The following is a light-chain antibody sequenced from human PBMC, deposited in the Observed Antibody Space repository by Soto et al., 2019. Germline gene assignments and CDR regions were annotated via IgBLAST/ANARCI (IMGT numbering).Light chain of an antibody. CDR3: QQYDYSRT. V-gene: IGKV1-5*01. Sequence: DIQMTQSPSTLSASVGDTVTITFRASQSVSDSLAWYQVKPGEAPKLLIFDVSNLETGVPSRFSGSGSGTGFSLTIRGLQPDDFATYYCQQYDYSRTFGQGTKVDIK. CDR1: QSVSDS. J-gene: IGKJ1*01. CDR2: DVS.